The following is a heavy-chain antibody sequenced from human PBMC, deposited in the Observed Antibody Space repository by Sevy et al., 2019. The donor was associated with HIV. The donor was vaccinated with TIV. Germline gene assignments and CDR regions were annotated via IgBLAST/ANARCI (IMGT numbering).Heavy chain of an antibody. J-gene: IGHJ4*02. D-gene: IGHD6-19*01. CDR1: GGSFSDYY. V-gene: IGHV4-34*01. CDR3: ASGSTGGPRESRGWTPRGRGFDD. Sequence: SETLSLTCAVYGGSFSDYYWSWIRQPPGKGLEWIGEINHSGSTNYNPSLKSRVTISVETSKNQFSLKLSLVTAADKAVYYCASGSTGGPRESRGWTPRGRGFDDWGQGTLVTVSS. CDR2: INHSGST.